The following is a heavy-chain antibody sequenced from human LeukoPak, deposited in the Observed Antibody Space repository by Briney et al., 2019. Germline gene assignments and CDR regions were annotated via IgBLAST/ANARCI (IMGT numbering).Heavy chain of an antibody. CDR1: EVNFRHYA. J-gene: IGHJ4*02. V-gene: IGHV3-30-3*01. CDR2: ISYDGTTK. CDR3: ARERAYFDFWSGPAY. Sequence: GMSLRLSCAVSEVNFRHYAIHWVRQAPGKGLEWVAVISYDGTTKHYADSVKGRLTLSRDSSKNTVFLQMNSLRLEDTAVYYCARERAYFDFWSGPAYWGQGTLVTVSS. D-gene: IGHD3-3*01.